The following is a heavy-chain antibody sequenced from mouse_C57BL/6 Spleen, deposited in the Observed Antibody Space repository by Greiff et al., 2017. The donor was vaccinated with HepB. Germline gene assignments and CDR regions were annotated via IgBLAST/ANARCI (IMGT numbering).Heavy chain of an antibody. J-gene: IGHJ4*01. Sequence: EVHLVESGGGLVKPGGSLKLSCAASGFTFSDYGMHWVRQAPEKGLEWVAYISSGSSTIYYADTVKGRFTISRDNAKNTLFLQMTSLRSEDTAIYYFARPAIYYGSSPQYYAMDYWGQGTSVTVSS. D-gene: IGHD1-1*01. CDR3: ARPAIYYGSSPQYYAMDY. CDR1: GFTFSDYG. V-gene: IGHV5-17*01. CDR2: ISSGSSTI.